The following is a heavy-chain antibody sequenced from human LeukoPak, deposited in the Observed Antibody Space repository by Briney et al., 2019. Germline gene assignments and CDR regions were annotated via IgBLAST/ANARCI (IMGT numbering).Heavy chain of an antibody. CDR2: IYYSGST. D-gene: IGHD1-1*01. Sequence: PSETLSLTCTVSGGSISSSSYYWGWIRQPPGKGLEWIGSIYYSGSTYYNPSLKSRVTISVDTSKNQFSLKLSSVTAADTAVYYCARDGKGTSDAFDIWGQGTMVTVSS. CDR3: ARDGKGTSDAFDI. V-gene: IGHV4-39*07. CDR1: GGSISSSSYY. J-gene: IGHJ3*02.